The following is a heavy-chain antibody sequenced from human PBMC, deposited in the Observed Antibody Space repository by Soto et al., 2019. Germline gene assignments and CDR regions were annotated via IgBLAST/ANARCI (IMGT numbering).Heavy chain of an antibody. D-gene: IGHD3-10*01. CDR1: GGSITTRNW. J-gene: IGHJ6*02. Sequence: QVQLQESGPGLVKPSGTLSLTCAVSGGSITTRNWWSWVRQAPGKGLEWIGEIHHSGGTNYNPSLKSRXTXSXDXXINQFSLKLNSVTAADTAVYYCARVLTYYYGSGNDEGGMDVWGQGTTVTVSS. V-gene: IGHV4-4*02. CDR3: ARVLTYYYGSGNDEGGMDV. CDR2: IHHSGGT.